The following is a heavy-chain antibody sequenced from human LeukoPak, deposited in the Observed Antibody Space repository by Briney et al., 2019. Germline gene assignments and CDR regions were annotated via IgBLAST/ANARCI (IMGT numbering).Heavy chain of an antibody. J-gene: IGHJ4*02. CDR3: AKDMGGSMVRGSTFGY. CDR1: GFTFSDYY. CDR2: IKQDESEK. V-gene: IGHV3-7*03. D-gene: IGHD3-10*01. Sequence: GGSLRLSCAASGFTFSDYYMSWIRQAPGKGLEWVAIIKQDESEKYYVDSVKGRFTISRDNAKNSLFLQMNSLRAEDTALYYCAKDMGGSMVRGSTFGYWGQGTLVTVSS.